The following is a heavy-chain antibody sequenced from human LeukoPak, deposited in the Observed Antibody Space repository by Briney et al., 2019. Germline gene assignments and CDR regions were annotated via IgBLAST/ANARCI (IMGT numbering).Heavy chain of an antibody. CDR1: GFTFSSYW. CDR2: IKQDGSEK. D-gene: IGHD3-10*01. Sequence: GGSLRLSCAASGFTFSSYWMSWVRQAPGKGLGWVANIKQDGSEKYYVDSVKGRFNISRDNAQNSLYLQMNSLRAEDTALYYCAKEGDYYGSGSHRDAFDMWGQGTMVTVSS. CDR3: AKEGDYYGSGSHRDAFDM. V-gene: IGHV3-7*04. J-gene: IGHJ3*02.